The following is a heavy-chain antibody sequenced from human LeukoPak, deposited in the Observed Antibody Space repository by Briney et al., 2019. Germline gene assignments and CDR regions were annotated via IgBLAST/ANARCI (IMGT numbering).Heavy chain of an antibody. D-gene: IGHD3-10*01. Sequence: PSETLSLTCAVSGGSVSSGSYYWSWIRQPPGKGLEWIGYIYYSGRTNYNPSLKSRVTISVDTSKNQFSLKLSSVTAADTVVYYCASESAVVRGVITYYYGMDVWGQGTTVTVSS. CDR3: ASESAVVRGVITYYYGMDV. CDR1: GGSVSSGSYY. J-gene: IGHJ6*02. CDR2: IYYSGRT. V-gene: IGHV4-61*01.